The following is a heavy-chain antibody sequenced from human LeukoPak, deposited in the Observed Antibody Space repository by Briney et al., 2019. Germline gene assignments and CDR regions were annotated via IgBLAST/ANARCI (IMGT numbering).Heavy chain of an antibody. Sequence: ASVKVSRKASGYTFTSYYMHWVRRAPGQGLEWMGIINPSGGSTSYAQKFQGRVTMTRDTSTSTVYMELSSLRSEDTAVYYCARGGYYDSSGYYYGRFDPWGQGTLVTVSS. V-gene: IGHV1-46*01. J-gene: IGHJ5*02. CDR2: INPSGGST. CDR3: ARGGYYDSSGYYYGRFDP. CDR1: GYTFTSYY. D-gene: IGHD3-22*01.